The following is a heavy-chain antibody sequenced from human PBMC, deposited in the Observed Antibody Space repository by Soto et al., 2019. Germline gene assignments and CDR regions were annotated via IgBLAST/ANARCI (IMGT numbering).Heavy chain of an antibody. D-gene: IGHD2-2*01. CDR3: ARGGYCSSTSCPNWFDP. V-gene: IGHV1-18*01. CDR2: ISAYNGNT. Sequence: ASVKVSCKASGYTFTSYGISWVRQAPGQGLEWMGWISAYNGNTNYAQKLQGRVTMTTDTSTSTAYMELRSLRSDDTDVYYCARGGYCSSTSCPNWFDPWGQGTLVTVSS. CDR1: GYTFTSYG. J-gene: IGHJ5*02.